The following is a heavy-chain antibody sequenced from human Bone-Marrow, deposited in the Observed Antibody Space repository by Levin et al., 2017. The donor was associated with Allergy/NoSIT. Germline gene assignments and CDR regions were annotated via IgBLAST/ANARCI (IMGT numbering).Heavy chain of an antibody. D-gene: IGHD3-10*01. Sequence: SVKVSCQASGITFKSYAFNWVRQAPGQGLEWLGVIVPLFRSVNYARKFQGRLTITADESTKTAYMEMSSLTSEDTAIYYCARVRSLATRRGPFDVWGQGTLLIVSS. CDR2: IVPLFRSV. V-gene: IGHV1-69*13. CDR1: GITFKSYA. J-gene: IGHJ3*01. CDR3: ARVRSLATRRGPFDV.